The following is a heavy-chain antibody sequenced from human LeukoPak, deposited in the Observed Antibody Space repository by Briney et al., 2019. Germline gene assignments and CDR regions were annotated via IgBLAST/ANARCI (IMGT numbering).Heavy chain of an antibody. CDR3: ARDLLQYDSSGYYDEY. Sequence: PGGSLRLSCAASGFTVSSNYMSWVRQAPGKGLEWVSVIYSGGSTYYADSVKGRFTISRDNSKNTLYLQMNSLRAEDTAVYYCARDLLQYDSSGYYDEYWGQGTLVTVSS. J-gene: IGHJ4*02. CDR2: IYSGGST. V-gene: IGHV3-53*01. CDR1: GFTVSSNY. D-gene: IGHD3-22*01.